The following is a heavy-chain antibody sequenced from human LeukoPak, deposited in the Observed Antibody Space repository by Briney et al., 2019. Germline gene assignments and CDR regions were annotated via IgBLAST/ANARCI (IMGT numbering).Heavy chain of an antibody. V-gene: IGHV3-23*01. CDR1: GFTFSSYA. CDR2: ISGSGSTT. Sequence: GGSLRLSCAASGFTFSSYAMNWVRQAPGKGLEWVSAISGSGSTTYYADSVKGRFTISRDNAKNSLYLQMNSLRAEDTAVYYCARDLIGSSLYYYYYMDVWGKGTTVTISS. CDR3: ARDLIGSSLYYYYYMDV. J-gene: IGHJ6*03. D-gene: IGHD6-13*01.